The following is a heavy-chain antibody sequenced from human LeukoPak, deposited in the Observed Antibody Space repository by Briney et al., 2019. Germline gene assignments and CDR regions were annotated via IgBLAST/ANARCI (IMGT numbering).Heavy chain of an antibody. Sequence: SETLSLTCTVSGGSISSSSYYWGWIRQPPGRGLEWIGSIYYSGSTYYNPSLKSRVTISVDTSKNQFSLKLSSVTAADTAVYYCARQRSNYDFWSGFHYGMDVWGQGTTVTVSS. D-gene: IGHD3-3*01. CDR1: GGSISSSSYY. V-gene: IGHV4-39*01. CDR2: IYYSGST. CDR3: ARQRSNYDFWSGFHYGMDV. J-gene: IGHJ6*02.